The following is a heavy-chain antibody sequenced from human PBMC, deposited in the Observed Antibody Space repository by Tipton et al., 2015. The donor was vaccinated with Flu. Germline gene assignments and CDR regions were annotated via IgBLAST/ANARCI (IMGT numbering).Heavy chain of an antibody. D-gene: IGHD5-12*01. Sequence: TLFLTCTVSGASISSYYWSWIRQPPGKGLEWIGYIYYSGSTNYNPSLKSRVTISVDTSKKQFSLKLSSVTAADTAVYYCASSWLRSTSPDYWGQGTLVTVSS. CDR1: GASISSYY. V-gene: IGHV4-59*08. J-gene: IGHJ4*02. CDR2: IYYSGST. CDR3: ASSWLRSTSPDY.